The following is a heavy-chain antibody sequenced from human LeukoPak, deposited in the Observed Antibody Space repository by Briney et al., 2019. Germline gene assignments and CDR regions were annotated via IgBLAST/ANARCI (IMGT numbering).Heavy chain of an antibody. CDR1: GYTFTGYY. CDR3: ASGREYYGSGSHDDAFDI. V-gene: IGHV1-2*02. J-gene: IGHJ3*02. CDR2: INPSSGGT. Sequence: ASVKVSCKASGYTFTGYYMHWVRQAPGQGLEWMGWINPSSGGTNYAQKFQGRVTMTRDTSISTAYMELSRLRSDDTAVYYCASGREYYGSGSHDDAFDIWGQGTMVTVSS. D-gene: IGHD3-10*01.